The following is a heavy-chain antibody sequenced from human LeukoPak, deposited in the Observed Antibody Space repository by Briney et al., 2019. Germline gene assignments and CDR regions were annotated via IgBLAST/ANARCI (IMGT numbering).Heavy chain of an antibody. CDR2: IYYNGNT. V-gene: IGHV4-30-4*08. CDR1: GGSIRSSYYY. CDR3: ARGGRAVAGISAFDI. J-gene: IGHJ3*02. D-gene: IGHD6-19*01. Sequence: SETLSLTCTVSGGSIRSSYYYWGWIRQPPGKGLEWIAYIYYNGNTYYSPSLKSRFVISVDTSKNQFSLKLSSVTAADTAVYFCARGGRAVAGISAFDIWGQGTMVTVSS.